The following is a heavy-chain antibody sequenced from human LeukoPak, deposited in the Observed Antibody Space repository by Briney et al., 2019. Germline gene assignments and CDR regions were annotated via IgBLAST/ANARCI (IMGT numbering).Heavy chain of an antibody. J-gene: IGHJ4*02. D-gene: IGHD6-13*01. CDR2: ISGSGGST. V-gene: IGHV3-23*01. CDR1: GFTFSSYA. Sequence: GGSLRLSCAASGFTFSSYAMSWARQAPGKGLEWVSAISGSGGSTYYADSVKGRFTISRDNSKNTLYLQMNSLRAEDTAVYYCASSIAAAPYYFDYWGQGTLVTVSS. CDR3: ASSIAAAPYYFDY.